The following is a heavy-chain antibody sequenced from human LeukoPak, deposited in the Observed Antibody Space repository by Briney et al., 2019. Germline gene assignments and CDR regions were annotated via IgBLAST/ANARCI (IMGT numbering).Heavy chain of an antibody. CDR1: GYSFTSYW. CDR2: IYPGDSDT. D-gene: IGHD3-22*01. CDR3: ARLYDSSGYYVY. V-gene: IGHV5-51*01. J-gene: IGHJ4*02. Sequence: AESLKISCKGSGYSFTSYWIGWVRQMPGKGLEWMGIIYPGDSDTRYSPSFQGQVTISADKSISTAYLQWSSRKVSDTARYYCARLYDSSGYYVYWGQGTLVTVSS.